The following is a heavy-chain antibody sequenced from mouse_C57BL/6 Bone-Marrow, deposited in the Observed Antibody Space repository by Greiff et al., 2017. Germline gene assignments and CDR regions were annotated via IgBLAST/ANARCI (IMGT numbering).Heavy chain of an antibody. CDR1: GFTFSDYG. CDR2: ISSGSSTI. Sequence: EVNVVESGGGLVKPGGSLKLSCAASGFTFSDYGMHWVRQAPEKGLEWVAYISSGSSTIYYADTVKGRFTISRDNAKNTLFLQMTSLRSEDTAMYYCARRTTGNYYAMDYWGQGTSVTVSS. D-gene: IGHD2-12*01. V-gene: IGHV5-17*01. J-gene: IGHJ4*01. CDR3: ARRTTGNYYAMDY.